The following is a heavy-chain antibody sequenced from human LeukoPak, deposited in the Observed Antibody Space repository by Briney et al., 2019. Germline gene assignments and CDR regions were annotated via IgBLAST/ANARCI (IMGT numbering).Heavy chain of an antibody. CDR3: ARGQWLPVFDF. Sequence: SETLSLTCTVSGGSITGYYWSWIRQPPGKGLEWIGYFYHSGSTNYNPSLKSRVTISVDTSKNHFSLKLSSVTAADAAVYYCARGQWLPVFDFWGQGTLVTVSS. CDR2: FYHSGST. V-gene: IGHV4-59*01. D-gene: IGHD3-22*01. J-gene: IGHJ4*02. CDR1: GGSITGYY.